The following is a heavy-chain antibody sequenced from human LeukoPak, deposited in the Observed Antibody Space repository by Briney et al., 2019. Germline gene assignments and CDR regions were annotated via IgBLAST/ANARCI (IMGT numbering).Heavy chain of an antibody. CDR3: ARGQETYYYDSSGYYYPD. V-gene: IGHV3-20*04. CDR2: INWNGGST. D-gene: IGHD3-22*01. J-gene: IGHJ4*02. Sequence: PGGSLRLSCAASGFTFDDYGMSWVRQARGKGLEWVSGINWNGGSTGYADSVKGRFTISRDNAKNSLYLQMNSLRAEDTALYYCARGQETYYYDSSGYYYPDWGQGTLVTVSS. CDR1: GFTFDDYG.